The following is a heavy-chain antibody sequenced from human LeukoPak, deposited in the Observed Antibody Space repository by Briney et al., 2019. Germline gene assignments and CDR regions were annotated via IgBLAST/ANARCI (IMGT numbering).Heavy chain of an antibody. V-gene: IGHV3-48*02. D-gene: IGHD1-26*01. CDR1: GFTFSSYS. CDR2: ITASGTAM. CDR3: ASSGSYRFDY. Sequence: GGSLRLSRAASGFTFSSYSMNWVRQAPGKGLEWVSHITASGTAMFYADSVKGRFTISRDNAKNSLYLQMNSLRDEDTAVYYCASSGSYRFDYWGQGTLVTVSS. J-gene: IGHJ4*02.